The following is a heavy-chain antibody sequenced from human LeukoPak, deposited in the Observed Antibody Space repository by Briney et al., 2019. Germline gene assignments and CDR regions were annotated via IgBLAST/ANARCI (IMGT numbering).Heavy chain of an antibody. D-gene: IGHD6-6*01. CDR3: ARSIAARQSSDP. CDR1: GFTFSSYS. V-gene: IGHV4-34*01. Sequence: PGGSLRLSCAASGFTFSSYSMNWVRQPPGKGLEWIGEINHSGSTNYNPSLKSRVTISVDTSKNQFSLKLSSVTAADTAVYYCARSIAARQSSDPWGQGTLVTVSS. J-gene: IGHJ5*02. CDR2: INHSGST.